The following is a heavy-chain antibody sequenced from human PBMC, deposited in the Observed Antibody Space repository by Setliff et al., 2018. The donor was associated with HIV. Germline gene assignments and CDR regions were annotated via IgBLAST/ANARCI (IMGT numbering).Heavy chain of an antibody. CDR1: AYSISSGYY. CDR3: ARARGIIIPYHYYMDV. J-gene: IGHJ6*03. Sequence: SETLSLTCVVSAYSISSGYYWGWIRQSPRKGLEWIGSIYYSGSTYYNPSLKSRVTISLDASKNRVSLNLTSVTAADTAVYYCARARGIIIPYHYYMDVWGKGTTVTVSS. V-gene: IGHV4-38-2*01. D-gene: IGHD3-10*01. CDR2: IYYSGST.